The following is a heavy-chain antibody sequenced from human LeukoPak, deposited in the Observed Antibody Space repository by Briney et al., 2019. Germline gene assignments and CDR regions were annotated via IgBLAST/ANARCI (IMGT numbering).Heavy chain of an antibody. CDR3: ARDQGSSGNYLTH. CDR1: GCYFTAFY. J-gene: IGHJ4*02. D-gene: IGHD1-26*01. CDR2: INPKSGGA. Sequence: ASVKVSCKASGCYFTAFYIHWVRQVPGQGLEWMGWINPKSGGASFAQKFQGRVTLTRDTSITTTYMEMNRLKSDDPAVYFCARDQGSSGNYLTHWGQGSLVTVSS. V-gene: IGHV1-2*02.